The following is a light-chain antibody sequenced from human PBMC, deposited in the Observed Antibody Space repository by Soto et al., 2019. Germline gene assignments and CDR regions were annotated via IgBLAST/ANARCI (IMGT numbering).Light chain of an antibody. CDR3: HQRQYWPPIT. Sequence: LTQTPATLTLAAGERATLSCRTSLSVSVYLDWYQQKPGQAPRLLISDASNRATGIPARFSGSGSGTDFTLTISSLEPEDFAVYYCHQRQYWPPITFGRGTRLEIK. J-gene: IGKJ5*01. CDR2: DAS. CDR1: LSVSVY. V-gene: IGKV3-11*01.